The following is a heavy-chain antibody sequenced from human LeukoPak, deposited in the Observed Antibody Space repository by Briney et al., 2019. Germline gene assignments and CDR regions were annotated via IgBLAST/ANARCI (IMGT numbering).Heavy chain of an antibody. J-gene: IGHJ6*03. CDR2: IYTSGST. D-gene: IGHD6-13*01. CDR3: ARIAAAGTSNYYYYYMDV. Sequence: SETLSLTCTVSGGSISSYYWSWIRQPAGKGLEWIGRIYTSGSTNYNPSLKSRVTMSVDTSKNQFSLKLSSVTAADTAVYYCARIAAAGTSNYYYYYMDVWGTGTTVTVSS. CDR1: GGSISSYY. V-gene: IGHV4-4*07.